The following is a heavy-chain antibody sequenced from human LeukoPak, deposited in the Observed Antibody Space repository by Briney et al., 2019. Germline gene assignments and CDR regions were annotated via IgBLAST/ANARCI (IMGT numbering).Heavy chain of an antibody. Sequence: PSETLSLTCTVSGGSISNSYYYWGWIRQPPGKGLEWIGSIYYSGSTYYNPSLKSRVTISVDTSKSQFSLKVTSVTAADTGVYYCARHRGCSGGNCYRYFDSRGPGTLVTVSS. D-gene: IGHD2-15*01. CDR1: GGSISNSYYY. CDR2: IYYSGST. CDR3: ARHRGCSGGNCYRYFDS. J-gene: IGHJ4*02. V-gene: IGHV4-39*01.